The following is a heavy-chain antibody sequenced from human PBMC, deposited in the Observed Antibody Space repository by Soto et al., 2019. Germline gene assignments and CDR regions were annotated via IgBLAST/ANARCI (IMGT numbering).Heavy chain of an antibody. CDR2: IYYSGST. CDR1: VGSISSSEYY. V-gene: IGHV4-30-4*01. J-gene: IGHJ6*02. D-gene: IGHD5-12*01. Sequence: QVLLQESGPGLVKPSQTLSLTCSVSVGSISSSEYYWNWIRQPPGKGLEWIGYIYYSGSTYYRPSLKSLVTISLDTSKNQFSLNLTSVTAADTAVYYCASGGNPAYEVYYYYGMDVWGQGTTVTVSS. CDR3: ASGGNPAYEVYYYYGMDV.